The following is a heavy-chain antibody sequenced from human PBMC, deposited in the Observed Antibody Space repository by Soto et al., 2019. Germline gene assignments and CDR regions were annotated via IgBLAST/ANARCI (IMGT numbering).Heavy chain of an antibody. Sequence: ASVKVSCKASGYTFTSYAMHWVRQAPGQRLEWMGWINVGNGNTKYSPKFQDRVTITRDTSATTAYIQLSSLISEDTAVYYCARFRSLGYNFFDYWGQGTLVTVSS. CDR1: GYTFTSYA. D-gene: IGHD3-16*02. V-gene: IGHV1-3*01. CDR2: INVGNGNT. CDR3: ARFRSLGYNFFDY. J-gene: IGHJ4*02.